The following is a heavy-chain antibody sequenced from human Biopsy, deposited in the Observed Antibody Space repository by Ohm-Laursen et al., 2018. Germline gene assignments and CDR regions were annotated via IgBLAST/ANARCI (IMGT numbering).Heavy chain of an antibody. Sequence: SLRLSCAASGFTHRSYAMSWVRQAPGKGLAWVSGIGGSGGSTYYADSVRGWFTISKDNSESTLYLQMNSLSADDTAVYHFAKAPCTQFGSGACHDPFDKWGQGTTVTVSS. V-gene: IGHV3-23*01. J-gene: IGHJ3*02. D-gene: IGHD3-10*01. CDR2: IGGSGGST. CDR3: AKAPCTQFGSGACHDPFDK. CDR1: GFTHRSYA.